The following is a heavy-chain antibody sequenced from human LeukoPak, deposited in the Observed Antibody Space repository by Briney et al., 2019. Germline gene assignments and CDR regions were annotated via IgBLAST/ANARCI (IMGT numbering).Heavy chain of an antibody. CDR3: ATDSTSSYFWFDT. D-gene: IGHD6-6*01. J-gene: IGHJ5*02. Sequence: GASVKVSRKISGYTLTALSMHWVRQAPGKGLEWMGGFDPEDGEAIYAEKFQGRVTMTEDTSADTAYMELSSLRSEDTAVYYCATDSTSSYFWFDTWGQGTLVTVSS. CDR1: GYTLTALS. V-gene: IGHV1-24*01. CDR2: FDPEDGEA.